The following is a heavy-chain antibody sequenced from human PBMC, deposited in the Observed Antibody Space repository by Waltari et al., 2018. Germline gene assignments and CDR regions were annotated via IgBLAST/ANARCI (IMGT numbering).Heavy chain of an antibody. CDR3: ARITYYYDKAPLDS. V-gene: IGHV1-69*18. CDR1: GGTFSSYG. D-gene: IGHD3-22*01. CDR2: ILPFFGSP. Sequence: QVQLVQSGAEVKKPGSSVKVSCKASGGTFSSYGISWVRQAPGQRLEWRGKILPFFGSPDYAENVQGRVTITADESTTTTYLELSSLRSEDTAVYYCARITYYYDKAPLDSWGQGTQVTVSP. J-gene: IGHJ4*02.